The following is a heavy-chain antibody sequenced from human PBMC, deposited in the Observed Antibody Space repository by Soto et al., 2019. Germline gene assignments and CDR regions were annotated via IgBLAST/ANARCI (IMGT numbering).Heavy chain of an antibody. CDR2: IGHVSNAI. D-gene: IGHD1-1*01. Sequence: QVQLVESGGGVVQPGRSLRLSCATSGFTFNGYGMHWVRQAPGKGLEWVAVIGHVSNAINYADSVKGRFTISRDNTKNTLFLQLDSLRDEDMAVYYCVRDLRAGKYFDNWGQGSLVVVSA. CDR3: VRDLRAGKYFDN. CDR1: GFTFNGYG. J-gene: IGHJ4*02. V-gene: IGHV3-33*01.